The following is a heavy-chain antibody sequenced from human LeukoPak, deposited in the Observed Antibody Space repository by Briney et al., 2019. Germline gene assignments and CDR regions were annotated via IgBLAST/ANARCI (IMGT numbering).Heavy chain of an antibody. CDR3: ARALTGFIPGN. V-gene: IGHV3-11*01. CDR2: ISSSGTTI. J-gene: IGHJ4*02. Sequence: GGSLRLSCAASGFTFTDFYMSWIRQAPGKGLEWVSYISSSGTTIYYADSVMCRFTISRDNAKNSLYLQMNSLRAEDTAVYYCARALTGFIPGNWGQGTLVTVSS. D-gene: IGHD3-9*01. CDR1: GFTFTDFY.